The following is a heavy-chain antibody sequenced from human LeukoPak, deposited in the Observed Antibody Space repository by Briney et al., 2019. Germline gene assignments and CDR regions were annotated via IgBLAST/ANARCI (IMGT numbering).Heavy chain of an antibody. CDR2: IYYSGKT. J-gene: IGHJ4*02. Sequence: SETLSLTCTVSGGSLSSAFYYWGWIRQPPGKGLEWIGSIYYSGKTYYNPSLNSRVNMSVDTSKNQFSLNLGSATAADQAVYYCVRSVDYGIYYFDLWGQGTLVTVSS. D-gene: IGHD3-16*01. CDR1: GGSLSSAFYY. V-gene: IGHV4-39*01. CDR3: VRSVDYGIYYFDL.